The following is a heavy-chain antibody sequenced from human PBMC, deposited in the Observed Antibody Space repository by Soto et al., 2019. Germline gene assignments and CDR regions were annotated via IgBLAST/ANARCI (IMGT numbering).Heavy chain of an antibody. CDR2: IYYSGST. Sequence: PSETLSLTCTVSGGSISRSSYYWGWIRQPPGKGLEWIGSIYYSGSTYYNPSLKSRVTISVDTSKNQFSLKLSSVTAADTAVYYCARGPSRYSGYDLVIAAAGTGLDYWGQGTLVTVSS. CDR3: ARGPSRYSGYDLVIAAAGTGLDY. D-gene: IGHD6-13*01. J-gene: IGHJ4*02. CDR1: GGSISRSSYY. V-gene: IGHV4-39*01.